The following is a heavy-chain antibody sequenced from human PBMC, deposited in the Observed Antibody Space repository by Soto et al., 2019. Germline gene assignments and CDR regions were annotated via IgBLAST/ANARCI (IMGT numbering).Heavy chain of an antibody. CDR2: ISYSGST. Sequence: SETLSLTCSVSGASVSSGSYYWSWIRQPPGKGLEWIGYISYSGSTNHNPSLKSRVTISVDTSKNQFSLKLSSVTAADTAVYYCARLRGWAYFDYWGQGTLVTVSS. J-gene: IGHJ4*02. CDR1: GASVSSGSYY. D-gene: IGHD3-10*01. V-gene: IGHV4-61*01. CDR3: ARLRGWAYFDY.